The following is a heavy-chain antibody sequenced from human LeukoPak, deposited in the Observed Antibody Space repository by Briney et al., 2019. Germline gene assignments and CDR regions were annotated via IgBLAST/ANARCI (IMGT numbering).Heavy chain of an antibody. CDR2: ISGSGGST. D-gene: IGHD5-18*01. CDR1: GFTFSTYA. CDR3: AKGGYSYAKTHLDY. Sequence: GGSLRLSCAASGFTFSTYAMSWVRQAPGKGLEWVSAISGSGGSTYYADSVKGRFTISRDNSKNTLYLQMNSLRAEDTAVYYCAKGGYSYAKTHLDYWGQGTLVTVSS. J-gene: IGHJ4*02. V-gene: IGHV3-23*01.